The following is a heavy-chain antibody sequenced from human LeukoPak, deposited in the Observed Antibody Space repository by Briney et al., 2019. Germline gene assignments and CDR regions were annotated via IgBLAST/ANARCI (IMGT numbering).Heavy chain of an antibody. CDR2: ISGIGDRL. Sequence: PGGSLRLSCAVSGFTFSNAWMSWVRQAPGKGPEWVSAISGIGDRLYYADSVKGRFTISRDNSKNTLNLQMDGLRAEDTAVYYCAKESPYTSPRNYYFDHWGQGTLVTVSS. D-gene: IGHD1-14*01. CDR3: AKESPYTSPRNYYFDH. V-gene: IGHV3-23*01. CDR1: GFTFSNAW. J-gene: IGHJ4*02.